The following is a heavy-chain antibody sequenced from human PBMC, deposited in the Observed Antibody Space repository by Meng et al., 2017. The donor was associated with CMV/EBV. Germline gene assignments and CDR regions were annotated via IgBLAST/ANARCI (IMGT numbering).Heavy chain of an antibody. V-gene: IGHV4-34*01. J-gene: IGHJ6*02. CDR2: INHSGST. CDR3: ARGRGFCSSTSCYSRYYYYYGMDV. CDR1: GGSFSGYY. Sequence: SETLSLTCAVYGGSFSGYYWSWIRQLPGKGLEWIGEINHSGSTNYNPSLKSRVTISVDTSKNQFSLKLSSVTAADTAVYYCARGRGFCSSTSCYSRYYYYYGMDVWGQGTTVTVSS. D-gene: IGHD2-2*01.